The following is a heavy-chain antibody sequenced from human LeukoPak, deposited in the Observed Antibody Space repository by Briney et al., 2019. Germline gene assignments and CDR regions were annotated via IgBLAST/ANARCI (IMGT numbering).Heavy chain of an antibody. J-gene: IGHJ4*02. CDR2: ISGSGGST. Sequence: GGSLRLSCAASGFTFSSYAMSWVRQAPGKGLEWVSAISGSGGSTYYADSVKGRFTISRDNSKNTLYLQMNSLRAEDTAVYYCARNYYGSGSYFFDYWGQGTLVTVSS. V-gene: IGHV3-23*01. CDR1: GFTFSSYA. CDR3: ARNYYGSGSYFFDY. D-gene: IGHD3-10*01.